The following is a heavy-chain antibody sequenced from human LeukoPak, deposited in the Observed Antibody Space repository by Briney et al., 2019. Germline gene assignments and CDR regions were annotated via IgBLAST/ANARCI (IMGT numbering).Heavy chain of an antibody. V-gene: IGHV1-2*02. CDR2: INPNSGGT. CDR1: GYTFTGYY. D-gene: IGHD2-8*02. Sequence: ASVKVSCKASGYTFTGYYMHWVRQAPGQGLEWMGWINPNSGGTNYAQKFQGRVTMTRDTSISTAYMELSRLRSDDTAVYYCARDSASRYWDFDYWGQGTLVTVSS. J-gene: IGHJ4*02. CDR3: ARDSASRYWDFDY.